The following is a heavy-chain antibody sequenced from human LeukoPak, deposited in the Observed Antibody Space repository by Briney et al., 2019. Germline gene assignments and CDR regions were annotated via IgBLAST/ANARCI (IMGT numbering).Heavy chain of an antibody. Sequence: SVKVSCKASGGTFSSYAISWVRQAPGQGLEWMGRIIPILGIASYAQKFQGRVTMTRDTSTSTVYMELSSLRSEDTAVYYCARGGEWEPQPHGYWGQGTLVTVSS. CDR2: IIPILGIA. D-gene: IGHD1-26*01. CDR3: ARGGEWEPQPHGY. J-gene: IGHJ4*02. V-gene: IGHV1-69*04. CDR1: GGTFSSYA.